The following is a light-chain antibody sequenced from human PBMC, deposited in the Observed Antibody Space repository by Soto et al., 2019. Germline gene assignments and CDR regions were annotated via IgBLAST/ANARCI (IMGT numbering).Light chain of an antibody. CDR1: QDINNC. V-gene: IGKV1-33*01. CDR3: QQYDNLPLT. CDR2: DAS. J-gene: IGKJ3*01. Sequence: DIQMTQTPSSLSPSVPERFTITCQASQDINNCLNWHHQKPGKAPNLLNYDASNLETGVPSRFSGSGSGTHFTLTISILQPEDTATYYCQQYDNLPLTFGPGTKVDI.